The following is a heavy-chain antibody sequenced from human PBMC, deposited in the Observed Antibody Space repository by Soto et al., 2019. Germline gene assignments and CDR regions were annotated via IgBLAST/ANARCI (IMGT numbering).Heavy chain of an antibody. CDR1: GDSISSGSYY. V-gene: IGHV4-31*03. CDR2: INYSGRT. J-gene: IGHJ4*02. Sequence: SETLSLTCTVSGDSISSGSYYWSWIRQRPGKGLEWIAYINYSGRTFFNPSLESRVTISVDTSQNQFSLKVSSVTVADTAVYYCARGPEGCSSTACYVFDYWGQGTLVTVSS. CDR3: ARGPEGCSSTACYVFDY. D-gene: IGHD2-2*01.